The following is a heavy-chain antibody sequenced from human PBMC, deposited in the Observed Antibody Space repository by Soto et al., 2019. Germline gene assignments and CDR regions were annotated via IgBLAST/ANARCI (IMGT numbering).Heavy chain of an antibody. D-gene: IGHD3-16*01. CDR2: ISGSDDST. CDR3: ATRGPRYYFDY. J-gene: IGHJ4*02. CDR1: GFTFSSYA. Sequence: EVHLLESGGGLIQPGGSLRLSCAASGFTFSSYAMNWVRQAPGKGLEWISGISGSDDSTYYADSVKGRFTNSRDNSKNTLYLQMNSLRAEDTALDYCATRGPRYYFDYCGQGALVTVSS. V-gene: IGHV3-23*01.